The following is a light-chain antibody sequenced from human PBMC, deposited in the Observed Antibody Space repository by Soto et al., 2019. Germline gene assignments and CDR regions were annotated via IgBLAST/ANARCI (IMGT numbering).Light chain of an antibody. CDR1: SSDVGSYNL. J-gene: IGLJ2*01. CDR3: CSFAHDTRSGTVV. V-gene: IGLV2-23*01. CDR2: EGT. Sequence: QSVLTQPASVSGSPGQSITISCTGTSSDVGSYNLVSWYQQNPGKAPKLMIYEGTKRPSGVSDRFSGSKSGNTASMTISGLQAEDEADYYCCSFAHDTRSGTVVFGGGTKLTVL.